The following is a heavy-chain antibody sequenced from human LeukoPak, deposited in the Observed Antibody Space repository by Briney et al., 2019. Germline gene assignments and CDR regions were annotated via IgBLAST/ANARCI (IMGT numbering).Heavy chain of an antibody. CDR3: AKGFSSSWYNPYYFDY. Sequence: GGSLRLSCAASGFTFSSYAMSWVRQAPGKGLEWVSAISGSGGSTYYADSVKGRFTISRDNSKNTLYLQMNSLRAEDTAVYYCAKGFSSSWYNPYYFDYWGLGTLVTVSS. J-gene: IGHJ4*02. V-gene: IGHV3-23*01. D-gene: IGHD6-13*01. CDR2: ISGSGGST. CDR1: GFTFSSYA.